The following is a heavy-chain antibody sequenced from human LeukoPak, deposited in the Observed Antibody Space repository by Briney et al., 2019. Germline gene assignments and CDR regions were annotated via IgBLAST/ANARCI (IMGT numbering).Heavy chain of an antibody. CDR2: ISESGGGT. D-gene: IGHD3-3*01. V-gene: IGHV3-23*01. CDR3: AKYSAIFGVVMDYYYGMDV. J-gene: IGHJ6*02. CDR1: GFTFNTYG. Sequence: GGSLRLSCAASGFTFNTYGMHWVRQAPGKGLEWVSGISESGGGTYYADSVKGRFTISRDNSKNTLFLQLNSLRAEDTAVYYCAKYSAIFGVVMDYYYGMDVWGQGTTVTVSS.